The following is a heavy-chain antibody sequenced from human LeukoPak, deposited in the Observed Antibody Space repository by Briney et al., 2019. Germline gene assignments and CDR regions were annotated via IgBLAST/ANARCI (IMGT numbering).Heavy chain of an antibody. Sequence: SETLSLTCTVSGVSISSSSYYWGWIRQPPGKGLEWIGSIYYSGSTDYNPSLKSRVSISIDTSKNQFSLKLSSVTAADTAVYYCARQRGYCSSISCYAWFDPWGQGTLVTVSS. V-gene: IGHV4-39*01. CDR3: ARQRGYCSSISCYAWFDP. J-gene: IGHJ5*02. CDR1: GVSISSSSYY. D-gene: IGHD2-2*01. CDR2: IYYSGST.